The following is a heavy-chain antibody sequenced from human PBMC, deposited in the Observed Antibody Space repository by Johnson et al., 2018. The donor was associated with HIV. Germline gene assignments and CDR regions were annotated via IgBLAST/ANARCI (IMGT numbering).Heavy chain of an antibody. J-gene: IGHJ3*02. CDR3: ARGGLRRDGYHSGADALDI. V-gene: IGHV3-69-1*01. D-gene: IGHD5-24*01. Sequence: VQLVESGGGLVKPGGSLRLSCAASGFTFDDYAMHWVRQAPGKGLEWVSVIYSDGSTYYADSVKGRFTISRDNAKNSLYLQMNSLRAEDSAVYYCARGGLRRDGYHSGADALDIWGPGTMVTVSS. CDR1: GFTFDDYA. CDR2: IYSDGST.